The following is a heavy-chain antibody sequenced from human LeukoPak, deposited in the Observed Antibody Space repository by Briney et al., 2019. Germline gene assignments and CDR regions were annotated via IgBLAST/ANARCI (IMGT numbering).Heavy chain of an antibody. CDR3: ARWAIKGPGQPALYYHYYMDV. V-gene: IGHV4-59*12. CDR2: IYYSGST. CDR1: GGSISSYY. J-gene: IGHJ6*03. Sequence: PSETLSLTCTVSGGSISSYYWSWIRQPPGKGLEWIGYIYYSGSTNYNPSLKSRVTISVDTSKNQFSLKLSSVTAADTAVYYCARWAIKGPGQPALYYHYYMDVWGKGTTITVSS. D-gene: IGHD3-9*01.